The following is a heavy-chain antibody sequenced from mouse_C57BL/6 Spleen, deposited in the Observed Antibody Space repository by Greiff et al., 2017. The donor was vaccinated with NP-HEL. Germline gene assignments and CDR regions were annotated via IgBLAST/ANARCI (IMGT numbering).Heavy chain of an antibody. CDR3: ARSYDYDEYYAMDY. CDR2: IYPGDGDT. Sequence: VKLMESGPELVKPGASVKISCKASGYAFSSSWMNWVKQRPGKGLEWIGRIYPGDGDTNYNGKFKGKATLTADKTSSTAYMQLSSLTSEDSAVYSCARSYDYDEYYAMDYWGQGTSVTVSS. J-gene: IGHJ4*01. V-gene: IGHV1-82*01. CDR1: GYAFSSSW. D-gene: IGHD2-4*01.